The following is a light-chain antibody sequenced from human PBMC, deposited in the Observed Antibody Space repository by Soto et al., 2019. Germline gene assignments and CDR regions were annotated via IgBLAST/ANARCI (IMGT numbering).Light chain of an antibody. J-gene: IGKJ2*01. Sequence: EIVLTQSPATLSLSPGEIATLSCRASQSVSSYLAWSQQKPGQAPRLLIYDASNRATGIPARFSGGGSGTAFTLTISSLEPEDFAVYYCQQRFNWPRFTFGQGTKLEIK. CDR3: QQRFNWPRFT. CDR2: DAS. CDR1: QSVSSY. V-gene: IGKV3-11*01.